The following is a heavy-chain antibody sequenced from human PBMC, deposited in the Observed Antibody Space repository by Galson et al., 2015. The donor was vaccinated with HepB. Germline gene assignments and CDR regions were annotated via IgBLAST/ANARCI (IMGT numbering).Heavy chain of an antibody. J-gene: IGHJ6*02. V-gene: IGHV1-3*01. CDR2: INAGNGNT. CDR1: GYNFNVYY. D-gene: IGHD2-2*01. Sequence: SVKVSCKASGYNFNVYYIHWVRQAPGQRLEWMGWINAGNGNTKYSQKFQGRVTITRDTSANTAYMELSSLRSEDTAVYFCARATGGVPAARPYYYYGMDVWGQGTTVTVSS. CDR3: ARATGGVPAARPYYYYGMDV.